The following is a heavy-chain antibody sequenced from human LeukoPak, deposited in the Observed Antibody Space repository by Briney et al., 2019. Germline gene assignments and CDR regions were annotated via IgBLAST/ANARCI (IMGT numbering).Heavy chain of an antibody. V-gene: IGHV3-21*01. Sequence: PGGSLRLSCAASGFTFSSYSMNWVRQAPGKGLEWVSSISSSSSYIYYANSVKGRFTISRDNAKNSLYLQMNSLRAEDTAVYYCARGPGAAAPGYFDYWGQGTLVTVSS. CDR2: ISSSSSYI. J-gene: IGHJ4*02. CDR1: GFTFSSYS. D-gene: IGHD6-13*01. CDR3: ARGPGAAAPGYFDY.